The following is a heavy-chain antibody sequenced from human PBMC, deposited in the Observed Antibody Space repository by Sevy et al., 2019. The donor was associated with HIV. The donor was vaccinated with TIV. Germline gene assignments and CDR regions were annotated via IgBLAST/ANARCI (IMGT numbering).Heavy chain of an antibody. CDR3: ANAYSGSYSHSYLYALDV. CDR1: GFSFSYYG. D-gene: IGHD1-26*01. CDR2: ISHDGINE. Sequence: GGSLRLSCTGSGFSFSYYGIHWVRQAPGKGLDWVALISHDGINEYYADSVKGRFTMSREKSRNTVYLEMNRLSNEDTAIYFCANAYSGSYSHSYLYALDVWGQGTTVTVSS. J-gene: IGHJ6*02. V-gene: IGHV3-30*18.